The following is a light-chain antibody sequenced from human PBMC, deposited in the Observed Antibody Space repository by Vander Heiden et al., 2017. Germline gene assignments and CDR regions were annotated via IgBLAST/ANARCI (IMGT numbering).Light chain of an antibody. CDR3: RRHNNYRST. V-gene: IGKV1-17*03. CDR1: QGISHF. J-gene: IGKJ2*01. Sequence: DIQMTQSPSAMSASVGDRVTITCRASQGISHFLAWFQQKPGKVPKRLIYGASSLQSGVPSRFSGSGSGTEFTLTISSLQPEDSATYYCRRHNNYRSTFGQGTKMEIK. CDR2: GAS.